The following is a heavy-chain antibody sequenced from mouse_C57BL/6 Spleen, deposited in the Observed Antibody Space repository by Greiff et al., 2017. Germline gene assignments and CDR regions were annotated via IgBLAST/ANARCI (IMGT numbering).Heavy chain of an antibody. D-gene: IGHD1-1*01. CDR2: IDPSDSST. CDR3: ARRYYYSSSFYYCDY. V-gene: IGHV1-59*01. CDR1: GYTFTSYW. Sequence: QVQLQQPGAELVRPGTSVKLSCKASGYTFTSYWMHWVKQRPGQGLEWIGVIDPSDSSTNYNQQFKGKATLTVDTYSRTAYMQLSILTSEDSAVYYCARRYYYSSSFYYCDYWGQGTTLTVSS. J-gene: IGHJ2*01.